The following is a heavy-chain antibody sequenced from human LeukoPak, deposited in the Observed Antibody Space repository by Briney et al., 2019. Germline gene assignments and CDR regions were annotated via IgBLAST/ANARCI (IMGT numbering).Heavy chain of an antibody. V-gene: IGHV3-53*01. CDR1: GFTVSSNY. J-gene: IGHJ4*02. Sequence: GGSLRLSCAASGFTVSSNYMSWVRQAPGKGLEWVSVIYSGGSTYYADSVKGRFTISRDNSKNTLYLQINSLRAEDTAVYYCARAYDSSGSYFDYWGQGTLVTVSS. CDR2: IYSGGST. CDR3: ARAYDSSGSYFDY. D-gene: IGHD3-22*01.